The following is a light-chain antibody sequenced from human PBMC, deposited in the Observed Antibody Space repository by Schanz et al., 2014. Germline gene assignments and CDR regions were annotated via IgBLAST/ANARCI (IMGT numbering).Light chain of an antibody. V-gene: IGLV2-14*03. CDR3: SSYTSSSTLP. Sequence: QSALTQPASVSGSPGQSITISCTGTSSDVGGYNYVSWYQHHPGKAPKLMIYDVSNRPSGVSNRFSGSKSGNTASLTISGLQAEDEADYYCSSYTSSSTLPFGGGTKLTVL. CDR1: SSDVGGYNY. J-gene: IGLJ2*01. CDR2: DVS.